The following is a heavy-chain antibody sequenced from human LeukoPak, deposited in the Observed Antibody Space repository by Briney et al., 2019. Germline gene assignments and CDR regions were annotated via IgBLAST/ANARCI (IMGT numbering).Heavy chain of an antibody. D-gene: IGHD1-26*01. CDR3: ARLGPFQWELLVY. J-gene: IGHJ4*02. CDR2: ISSNGGST. Sequence: PGGSLRLSCAASGFTFSSYAMHWVRQAPGKGLEYVSVISSNGGSTYYANSVKGRFTISRDNSKNTLYLQMGSLGAEDMAVYYCARLGPFQWELLVYWGQGTLVTVSS. CDR1: GFTFSSYA. V-gene: IGHV3-64*01.